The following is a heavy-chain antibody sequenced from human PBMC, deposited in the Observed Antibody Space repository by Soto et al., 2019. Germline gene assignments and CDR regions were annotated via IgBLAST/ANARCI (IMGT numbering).Heavy chain of an antibody. D-gene: IGHD3-3*01. V-gene: IGHV1-3*01. J-gene: IGHJ6*02. CDR1: GYTFTSYA. CDR2: INAGNGNT. Sequence: ALVKVSCKASGYTFTSYAMHWVRQAPGQRLEWMGWINAGNGNTKYSQKFQGWVTMTRDTSISTAYMELSRLRSDDTAVYYCARAPHFWSGYSGGYGMDVWGQGTTVTVSS. CDR3: ARAPHFWSGYSGGYGMDV.